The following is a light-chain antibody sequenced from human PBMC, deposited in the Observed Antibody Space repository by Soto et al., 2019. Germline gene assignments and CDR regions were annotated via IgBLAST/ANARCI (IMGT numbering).Light chain of an antibody. CDR3: SSSPGSNLYV. Sequence: QSVLTQPPSASGSPGQSVTISCTGTSSDVGGYNYVSWYQQFPGKAPKLMIYEVSKRPSGVPDRFSGSKSGNTASLTVSGLQAEDEADYYCSSSPGSNLYVFGTGTKVTVL. CDR2: EVS. J-gene: IGLJ1*01. V-gene: IGLV2-8*01. CDR1: SSDVGGYNY.